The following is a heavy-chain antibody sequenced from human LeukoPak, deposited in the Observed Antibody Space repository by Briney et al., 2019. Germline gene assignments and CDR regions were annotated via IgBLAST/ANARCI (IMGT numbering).Heavy chain of an antibody. CDR2: ISAYNGNT. D-gene: IGHD4-11*01. V-gene: IGHV1-18*01. Sequence: ASVKVSCKASGYTFTSYGISWVRQAPGQGLEWMGWISAYNGNTNYAQKLQGRVTMTTDTSTSTAYMALRRLRSDDTAVYYCARWRLYSTFVDYWGQGTLVTVSS. CDR3: ARWRLYSTFVDY. CDR1: GYTFTSYG. J-gene: IGHJ4*02.